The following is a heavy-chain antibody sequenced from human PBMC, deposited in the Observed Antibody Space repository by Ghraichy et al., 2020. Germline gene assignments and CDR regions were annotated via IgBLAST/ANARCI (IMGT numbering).Heavy chain of an antibody. Sequence: SETLSLTCAVSGYSISSGYYWGWIRQPPGKGLEWIGSIYHSGSTYYNPSLKSRVTISVDTSKNQFSLKLSSVTAADTAVYYCARENYYDSSGYYPRSDYWGQGTLVTVSS. CDR2: IYHSGST. V-gene: IGHV4-38-2*02. CDR3: ARENYYDSSGYYPRSDY. D-gene: IGHD3-22*01. J-gene: IGHJ4*02. CDR1: GYSISSGYY.